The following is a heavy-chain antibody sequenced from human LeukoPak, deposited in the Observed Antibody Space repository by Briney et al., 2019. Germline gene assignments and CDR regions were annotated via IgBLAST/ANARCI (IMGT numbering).Heavy chain of an antibody. CDR1: GFTFSSYA. J-gene: IGHJ1*01. CDR3: AKDLEGPTPAEYFQH. CDR2: ISGSGGST. V-gene: IGHV3-23*01. Sequence: GGSLRLSCAASGFTFSSYAMSWVRQAPGKGLEWVSAISGSGGSTYYADSVKGRFTISRDNSKNTLYLQMNSLRAEDMAVYYCAKDLEGPTPAEYFQHWGQGTLVTVSS. D-gene: IGHD3-3*01.